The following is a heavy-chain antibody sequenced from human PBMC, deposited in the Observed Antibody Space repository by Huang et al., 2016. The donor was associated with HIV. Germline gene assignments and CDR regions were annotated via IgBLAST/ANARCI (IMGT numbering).Heavy chain of an antibody. Sequence: QVQLVESGGGVVQPGGSLRLSCAAFGFTVSSYGVHWVRQAPGKGLEWVAFIHYDGRNRYYADSVKVRFTISRDNSKNTLYLQMNSLRAEDTAVYFCAKFGSSGYLPRYSFDYWGQGTLVTVSS. V-gene: IGHV3-30*02. CDR2: IHYDGRNR. CDR1: GFTVSSYG. J-gene: IGHJ4*02. CDR3: AKFGSSGYLPRYSFDY. D-gene: IGHD3-22*01.